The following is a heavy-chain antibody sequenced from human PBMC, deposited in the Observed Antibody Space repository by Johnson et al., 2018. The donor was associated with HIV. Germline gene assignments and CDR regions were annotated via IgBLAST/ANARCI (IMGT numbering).Heavy chain of an antibody. Sequence: QVQLVESGGGVVQPGGSLRLSCAASGFTFSSYGMHWVRQAPGKGLEWVAFIRYDGSNKYYADSVKGRFTISRDNAKNSLYLQMNSLRAEDTALYYCAKDILFEDSSPGGGAFDIWGQGTMVTVSS. V-gene: IGHV3-30*02. CDR2: IRYDGSNK. CDR1: GFTFSSYG. J-gene: IGHJ3*02. CDR3: AKDILFEDSSPGGGAFDI. D-gene: IGHD6-6*01.